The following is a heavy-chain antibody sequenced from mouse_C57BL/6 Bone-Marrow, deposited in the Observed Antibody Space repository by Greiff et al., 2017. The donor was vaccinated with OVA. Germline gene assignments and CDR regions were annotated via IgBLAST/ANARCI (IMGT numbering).Heavy chain of an antibody. CDR1: GYSITSGYY. CDR3: ASNAYYSNYDYYAMDY. CDR2: ISYDGSN. Sequence: EVKLQESGPGLVKPSQSLSLTCSVTGYSITSGYYWNWIRQFPGNKLEWMGYISYDGSNNYNPSLKNRISITRDTSKNQFFLKLNSVTTEDTATYYCASNAYYSNYDYYAMDYWGPGTSVTVSS. D-gene: IGHD2-5*01. J-gene: IGHJ4*01. V-gene: IGHV3-6*01.